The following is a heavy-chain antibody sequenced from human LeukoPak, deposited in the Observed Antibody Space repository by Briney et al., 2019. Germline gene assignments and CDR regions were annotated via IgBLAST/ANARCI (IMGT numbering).Heavy chain of an antibody. CDR2: ILGSGGST. CDR3: AKEELEYSSSSPYSYCMDV. CDR1: GYTFNNYS. Sequence: GGSLRLSCAASGYTFNNYSMSWVRHAPGKGLEWVSAILGSGGSTYYAGSVTGRFTLSRDNAKDTLCLQMNRLRDADTGVYDSAKEELEYSSSSPYSYCMDVWGQGTTVTVSS. D-gene: IGHD6-6*01. V-gene: IGHV3-23*01. J-gene: IGHJ6*02.